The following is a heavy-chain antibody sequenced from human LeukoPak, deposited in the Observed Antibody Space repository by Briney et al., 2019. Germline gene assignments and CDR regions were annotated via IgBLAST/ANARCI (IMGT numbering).Heavy chain of an antibody. CDR2: VFHSGKT. V-gene: IGHV4-38-2*01. CDR3: ARVDGGWFDP. Sequence: LETLSLTCAVSEYAITSRYYWSWIRQTPGRGLEWIGNVFHSGKTYYNSSLKSRITILVDTSANHFSLKLSSVTAADTAVYYCARVDGGWFDPWGQGTLVTVSS. D-gene: IGHD3-3*01. J-gene: IGHJ5*02. CDR1: EYAITSRYY.